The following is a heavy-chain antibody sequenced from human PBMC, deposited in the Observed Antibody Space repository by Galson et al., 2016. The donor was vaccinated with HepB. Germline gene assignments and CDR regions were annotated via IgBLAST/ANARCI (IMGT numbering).Heavy chain of an antibody. CDR1: GDSVSSNSAA. J-gene: IGHJ5*02. CDR3: ARGHDYSGYYYPDWFDP. D-gene: IGHD3-22*01. Sequence: CAISGDSVSSNSAAWNWIRQSPSRGLEWLGRTYYRSKWYNDYAASVKSRITINPDTSKNQFSLQLNSVTPEDTAVYYCARGHDYSGYYYPDWFDPWGQGALVTVSS. V-gene: IGHV6-1*01. CDR2: TYYRSKWYN.